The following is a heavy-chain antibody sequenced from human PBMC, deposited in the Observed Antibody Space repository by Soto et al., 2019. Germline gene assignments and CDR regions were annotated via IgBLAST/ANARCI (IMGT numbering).Heavy chain of an antibody. J-gene: IGHJ5*02. CDR3: ARETNTAMAP. V-gene: IGHV3-48*03. D-gene: IGHD5-18*01. CDR1: GFTFSSYE. CDR2: ISSSGSTI. Sequence: PGGSLRLSCAASGFTFSSYEMNWVRQAPGKGLEWVSYISSSGSTIYYADSVKGRFTISRDNAKNSLYLQMNSLRAEDTAVYYCARETNTAMAPWGQGTLVTVSS.